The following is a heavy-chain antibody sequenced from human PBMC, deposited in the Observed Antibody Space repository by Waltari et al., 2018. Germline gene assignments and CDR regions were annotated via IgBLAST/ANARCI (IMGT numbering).Heavy chain of an antibody. CDR1: GGSISSYY. CDR3: ARGLNYDFWSGYYEGEHYMDV. J-gene: IGHJ6*03. D-gene: IGHD3-3*01. Sequence: QVQLQESGPGLVKPSETLSLTCTVSGGSISSYYWSWIRQPAGKGLEWIGRIYTSGSTNYNPSLKSRVTMSVDTSKNLFSLKLSSVTAADTAVYYCARGLNYDFWSGYYEGEHYMDVWGKGTTVTVSS. V-gene: IGHV4-4*07. CDR2: IYTSGST.